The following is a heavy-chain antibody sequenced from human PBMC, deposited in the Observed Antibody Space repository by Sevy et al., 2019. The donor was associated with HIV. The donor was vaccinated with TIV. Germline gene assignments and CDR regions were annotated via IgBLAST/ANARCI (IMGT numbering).Heavy chain of an antibody. Sequence: SETLSLTCTVSGGSISSGGYYWTWIRQHPGKGLEWIGYIYYSGTTYYNPSLKSRVTISVDTSKTQYSLNLSPVTAADTAVYYCARWHDFWSGYYTGYYYGMDVWGQGTTVTVSS. V-gene: IGHV4-31*03. CDR3: ARWHDFWSGYYTGYYYGMDV. J-gene: IGHJ6*02. D-gene: IGHD3-3*01. CDR2: IYYSGTT. CDR1: GGSISSGGYY.